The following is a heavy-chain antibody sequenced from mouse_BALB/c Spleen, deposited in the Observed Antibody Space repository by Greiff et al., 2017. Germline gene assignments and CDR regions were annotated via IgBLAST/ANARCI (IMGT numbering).Heavy chain of an antibody. CDR1: GYTFTSYW. CDR2: IYPGNSDT. D-gene: IGHD2-1*01. CDR3: TRSCYGNFFGYFDV. Sequence: VQLQQSGTVLARPGASVKMSCKASGYTFTSYWMHWVKQRPGQGLEWIGAIYPGNSDTSYNQKFKGKAKLTAVTSTSTAYMELSSLTNEDSAVYYCTRSCYGNFFGYFDVWGAGTTVTVSS. J-gene: IGHJ1*01. V-gene: IGHV1-5*01.